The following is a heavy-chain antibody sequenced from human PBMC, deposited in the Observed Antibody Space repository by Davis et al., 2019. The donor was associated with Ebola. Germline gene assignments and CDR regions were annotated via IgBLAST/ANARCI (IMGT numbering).Heavy chain of an antibody. CDR2: ISPYNGNT. D-gene: IGHD3-10*01. V-gene: IGHV1-18*01. CDR3: ARAVTMVLPSGWFDP. J-gene: IGHJ5*02. Sequence: AASVQVSCKASGYTFTRYGISWVRQAPGQGLEWMGWISPYNGNTNYAQNLQGRVTMTTDPSPSTAYMEVRSLRYDDTAVYYCARAVTMVLPSGWFDPWGQGTLVTVSS. CDR1: GYTFTRYG.